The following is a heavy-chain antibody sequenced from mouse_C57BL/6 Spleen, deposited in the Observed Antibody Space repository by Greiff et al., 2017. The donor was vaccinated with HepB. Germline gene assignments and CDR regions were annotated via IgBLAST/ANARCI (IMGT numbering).Heavy chain of an antibody. Sequence: EVQRVESGAELVRPGASVKLSCTASGFNIKDDYMHWVKQRPEQGLEWIGWIDPENGDTEYASKFQGKATITADTSSNTAYLQLSSLTSEDTAVYYCTTTGPLAYWGQGTLVTVSA. CDR2: IDPENGDT. D-gene: IGHD4-1*01. V-gene: IGHV14-4*01. CDR3: TTTGPLAY. CDR1: GFNIKDDY. J-gene: IGHJ3*01.